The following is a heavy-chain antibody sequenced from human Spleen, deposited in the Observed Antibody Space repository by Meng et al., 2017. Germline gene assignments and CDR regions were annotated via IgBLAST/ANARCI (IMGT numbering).Heavy chain of an antibody. CDR3: TKETTSRYFDY. J-gene: IGHJ4*02. CDR2: IWYDGSNT. CDR1: GFTFSSYG. Sequence: GGSLRLSCAASGFTFSSYGMHWVRQAPGKGLEWVAVIWYDGSNTYYADSVKGRFTISRDNSRNTLYLQMNSLRAEDTAVYYCTKETTSRYFDYWGQGTLVPVSS. D-gene: IGHD1-7*01. V-gene: IGHV3-33*06.